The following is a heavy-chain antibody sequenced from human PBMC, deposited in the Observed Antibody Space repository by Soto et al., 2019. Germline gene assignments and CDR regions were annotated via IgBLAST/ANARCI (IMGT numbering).Heavy chain of an antibody. CDR2: IRTNGGST. V-gene: IGHV3-64*01. CDR3: ARGDDYVPFDY. J-gene: IGHJ4*02. CDR1: GFIFSAYP. Sequence: EVQLVESGGGLVQPGGSLRLSCAASGFIFSAYPMHWVRQAPGKGLEYVSAIRTNGGSTYYANSVKGRFTISKDNTKNTLYLQRGSLSAEDMAIYYCARGDDYVPFDYWGQGTVVTVSS. D-gene: IGHD4-17*01.